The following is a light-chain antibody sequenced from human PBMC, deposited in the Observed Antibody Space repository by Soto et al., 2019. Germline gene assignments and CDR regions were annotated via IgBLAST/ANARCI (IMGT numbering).Light chain of an antibody. CDR2: AAS. CDR1: QTISRY. Sequence: DIQMTQSPSSLSASVCDRVTITCRASQTISRYLAWYQQKPGRAPQLLISAASTLQSGVPSRFSGSGSGTHFTLVISSLQPEDFATYYCQQLNTYPVTFGGGTKVDIK. J-gene: IGKJ4*01. V-gene: IGKV1-9*01. CDR3: QQLNTYPVT.